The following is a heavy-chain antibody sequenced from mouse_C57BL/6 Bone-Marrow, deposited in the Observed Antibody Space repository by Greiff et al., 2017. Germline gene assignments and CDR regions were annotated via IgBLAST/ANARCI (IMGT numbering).Heavy chain of an antibody. V-gene: IGHV5-17*01. Sequence: EVKLMESGGGLVKPGGSLKLPCAASGFTFSDYGMHWVRQAPEKGLEWVAYISSGSSNIYYADTVKGRFTISRDNAKNTLFLQMTSVRSEDTAMYYCANDADYWGQGTTLTVSS. CDR1: GFTFSDYG. D-gene: IGHD2-3*01. J-gene: IGHJ2*01. CDR2: ISSGSSNI. CDR3: ANDADY.